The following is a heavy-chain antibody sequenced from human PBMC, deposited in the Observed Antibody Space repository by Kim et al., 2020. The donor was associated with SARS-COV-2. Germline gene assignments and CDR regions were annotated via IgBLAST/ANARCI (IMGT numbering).Heavy chain of an antibody. D-gene: IGHD2-15*01. CDR3: AKERRKYCSGGSCHLEY. Sequence: VKGRLTISSDNDKNTLYLQMNNLRAEATAVYYCAKERRKYCSGGSCHLEYWGQGTLVTVSS. V-gene: IGHV3-33*06. J-gene: IGHJ4*02.